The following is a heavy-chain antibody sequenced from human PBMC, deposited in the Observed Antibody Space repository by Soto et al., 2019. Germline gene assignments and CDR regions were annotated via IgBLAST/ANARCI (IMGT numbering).Heavy chain of an antibody. J-gene: IGHJ4*02. CDR3: ARDLYGDYDLVY. D-gene: IGHD4-17*01. V-gene: IGHV3-53*01. Sequence: GGFLRLSCAASGFTVSSNYMSWVRQAPGKGLEWVSVIYSGGSTYYADSVKGRFTISRDNSKNTLYLQMNSLRAEDTAVYYCARDLYGDYDLVYWGQGTLVTVSS. CDR1: GFTVSSNY. CDR2: IYSGGST.